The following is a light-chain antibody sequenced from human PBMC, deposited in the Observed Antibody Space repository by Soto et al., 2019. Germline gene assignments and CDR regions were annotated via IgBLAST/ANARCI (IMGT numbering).Light chain of an antibody. CDR2: GNS. J-gene: IGLJ2*01. V-gene: IGLV1-40*01. Sequence: QSVLTQPPSVSGAPGQRVTNSCTGSSSKIGAGYDVHWYQQLPGTAPKLLIYGNSNRPSGVPDRFSGSKSGTSASLAITGLQAEDEADYYCQSYDSSLSGSVFGGGTKVTVL. CDR1: SSKIGAGYD. CDR3: QSYDSSLSGSV.